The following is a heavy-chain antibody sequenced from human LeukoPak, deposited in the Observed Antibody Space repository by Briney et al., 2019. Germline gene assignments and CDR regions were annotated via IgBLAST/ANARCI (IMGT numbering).Heavy chain of an antibody. J-gene: IGHJ4*02. D-gene: IGHD2-2*01. Sequence: SVKVSCKASGGTFSSYTISWVRQAPGQGLEWMGRMIPILGIANYAQKFQGRVTITADKSTSTAYMELSSLRSEDTAVYYCAQTFRICSSTSCSKPLDYWGQGTLVTVSS. CDR1: GGTFSSYT. CDR2: MIPILGIA. V-gene: IGHV1-69*02. CDR3: AQTFRICSSTSCSKPLDY.